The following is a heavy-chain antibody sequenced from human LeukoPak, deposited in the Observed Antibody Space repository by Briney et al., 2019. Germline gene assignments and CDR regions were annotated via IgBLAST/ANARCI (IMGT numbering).Heavy chain of an antibody. V-gene: IGHV1-2*02. CDR2: INPSTGFT. Sequence: ASVRVSCKTSGYNFNAHYLHWVRQAPGQGLDWKGWINPSTGFTSYAQKFEGRVALTRDTSITTACLELTGLTSGDSAVYFCARESPGYNTDDFDSWGQGTLVTVSS. CDR3: ARESPGYNTDDFDS. J-gene: IGHJ4*02. D-gene: IGHD5-12*01. CDR1: GYNFNAHY.